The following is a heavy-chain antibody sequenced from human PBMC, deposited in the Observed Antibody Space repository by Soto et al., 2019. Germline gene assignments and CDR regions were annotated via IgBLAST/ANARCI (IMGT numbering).Heavy chain of an antibody. Sequence: PSETLSLTCTVSGGSISIYYWNWIRQPAGKGLEWIGRIYARGSTNYNPSLKSRVTMLVDTSENEFSLKLNSVTAADTAVYYCAGIGEDVYYGMDVWGQGTTVTVSS. CDR1: GGSISIYY. V-gene: IGHV4-4*07. J-gene: IGHJ6*02. CDR2: IYARGST. CDR3: AGIGEDVYYGMDV. D-gene: IGHD2-21*01.